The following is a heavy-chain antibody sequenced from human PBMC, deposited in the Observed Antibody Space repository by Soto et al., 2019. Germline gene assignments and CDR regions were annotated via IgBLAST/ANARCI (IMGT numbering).Heavy chain of an antibody. Sequence: PGGSLRLSCAASGFTFSSYGMHWVRQAPGKGLEWVAVISYDGSNKYYADSVKGRFTISRDNSKKTLYLQMNSLRAEDTAVYYCAKGSEQQLSLDYWGQGTLVTVSS. D-gene: IGHD6-13*01. CDR3: AKGSEQQLSLDY. V-gene: IGHV3-30*18. CDR1: GFTFSSYG. CDR2: ISYDGSNK. J-gene: IGHJ4*02.